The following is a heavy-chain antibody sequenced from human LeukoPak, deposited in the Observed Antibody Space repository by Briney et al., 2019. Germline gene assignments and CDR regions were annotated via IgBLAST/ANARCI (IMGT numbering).Heavy chain of an antibody. Sequence: GGSVGLSCGACGFTFSTYGMSWARQDPGLGPEWGASHSGRGVSTYYADSVKGRFTISRDNSKNTLYLQMNSLRVEDTAAYYCARRYCSGGSCYTRYYGMDVWGQGSTVTVSS. J-gene: IGHJ6*02. CDR3: ARRYCSGGSCYTRYYGMDV. D-gene: IGHD2-15*01. CDR1: GFTFSTYG. V-gene: IGHV3-23*01. CDR2: HSGRGVST.